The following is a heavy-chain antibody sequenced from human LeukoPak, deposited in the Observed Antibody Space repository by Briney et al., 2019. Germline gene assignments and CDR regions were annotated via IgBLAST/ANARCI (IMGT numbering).Heavy chain of an antibody. J-gene: IGHJ6*04. Sequence: PGGSLRLSCAASGFTFSSYEMNWVRQAPGKGLEWVSYISSSGSTIYYADSVKGRFTISRDNAKNSLYLQMNCLRAEDTAVYYCARERLPKAIPPSYGMDVWGKGTTVTVSS. CDR3: ARERLPKAIPPSYGMDV. CDR2: ISSSGSTI. CDR1: GFTFSSYE. V-gene: IGHV3-48*03. D-gene: IGHD2-2*02.